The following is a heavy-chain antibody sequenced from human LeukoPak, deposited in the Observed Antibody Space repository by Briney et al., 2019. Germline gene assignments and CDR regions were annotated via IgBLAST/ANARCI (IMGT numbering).Heavy chain of an antibody. J-gene: IGHJ4*02. CDR3: AHRRSNSVGF. CDR2: IYWYDDK. V-gene: IGHV2-5*01. Sequence: SGPTLVTPKQTLSLSCTFSGFSLTTIRVSVSWIRHPPGKALEWLTLIYWYDDKRYSPSLKSRLTITKDSTKNQVVLTMTNMDPVDTATYYCAHRRSNSVGFWGQGTLVTVSS. D-gene: IGHD4-11*01. CDR1: GFSLTTIRVS.